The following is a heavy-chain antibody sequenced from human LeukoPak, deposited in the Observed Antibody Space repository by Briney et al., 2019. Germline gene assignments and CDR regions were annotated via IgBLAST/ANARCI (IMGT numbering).Heavy chain of an antibody. CDR2: IYHSGST. V-gene: IGHV4-30-2*01. J-gene: IGHJ4*02. D-gene: IGHD6-13*01. Sequence: PSETLSLTCAVSGGSISSGGYSWSWIRQPPGKGLEWIGYIYHSGSTYYNPSLKSRVTISVDRSKNQFSLKLSPVTAADTAVYYCARGSSGSSSWYVSYWGQGTLVTVSS. CDR1: GGSISSGGYS. CDR3: ARGSSGSSSWYVSY.